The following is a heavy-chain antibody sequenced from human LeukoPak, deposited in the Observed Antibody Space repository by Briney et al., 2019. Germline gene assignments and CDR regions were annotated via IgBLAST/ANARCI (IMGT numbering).Heavy chain of an antibody. CDR2: ICISSSYI. V-gene: IGHV3-21*01. CDR3: AKEGLITETGYSSGWYGGPGYFDL. Sequence: GGSLRLSCAASGFTFSSYSMNWVRQAPGKGLEWVSSICISSSYIYYADSVKGRFTISTDNAKNSLYLQMNRLKAEDTAVYYRAKEGLITETGYSSGWYGGPGYFDLWGRGTLVTVSS. J-gene: IGHJ2*01. CDR1: GFTFSSYS. D-gene: IGHD6-19*01.